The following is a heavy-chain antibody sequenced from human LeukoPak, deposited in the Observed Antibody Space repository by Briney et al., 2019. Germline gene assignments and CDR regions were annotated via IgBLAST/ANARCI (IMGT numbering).Heavy chain of an antibody. CDR2: IYYSGRT. Sequence: SETLSLTCTVSGGSINSYYWSWIRQPPGKGLEWIGFIYYSGRTNYNPSLESRVTISVDTSKNQFSLKLSSVTAADTAMYYCARAGAAKLFDYWGQGTLVTVSS. J-gene: IGHJ4*02. CDR1: GGSINSYY. CDR3: ARAGAAKLFDY. V-gene: IGHV4-59*01. D-gene: IGHD3-10*01.